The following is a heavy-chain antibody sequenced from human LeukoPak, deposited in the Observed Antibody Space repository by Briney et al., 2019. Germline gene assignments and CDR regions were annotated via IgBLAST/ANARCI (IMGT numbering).Heavy chain of an antibody. V-gene: IGHV3-33*01. CDR3: ARVRLGYCSSTSCYTRHYYYYMDV. CDR2: IWYDGSNK. CDR1: GFTFSSYG. Sequence: GGSPRLSCAASGFTFSSYGMHWVRQAPGKGLEWVAVIWYDGSNKYYADSVKGRFTISRDNSKNTLYLQMNSLRAEDTAVYYCARVRLGYCSSTSCYTRHYYYYMDVWGKGTTVTVSS. D-gene: IGHD2-2*02. J-gene: IGHJ6*03.